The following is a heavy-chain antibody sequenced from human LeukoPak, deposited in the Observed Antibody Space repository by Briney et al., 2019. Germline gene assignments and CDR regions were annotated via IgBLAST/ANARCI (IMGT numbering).Heavy chain of an antibody. J-gene: IGHJ5*02. CDR3: ARLGVVVPAIDP. Sequence: SQTLPLTCTVSGGSISSGSYYWSWIRQPAGKGLEWIGRIFTSGSTYYNPSLKSRVTISVDTSKNQFSLKLSSVTAADTAVYYCARLGVVVPAIDPWGQGTLVTVSS. D-gene: IGHD2-2*01. CDR2: IFTSGST. V-gene: IGHV4-61*02. CDR1: GGSISSGSYY.